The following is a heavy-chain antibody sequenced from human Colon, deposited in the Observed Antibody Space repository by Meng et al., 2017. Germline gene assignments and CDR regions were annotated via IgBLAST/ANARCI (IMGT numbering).Heavy chain of an antibody. CDR1: GFTFSSYS. V-gene: IGHV3-21*01. CDR2: ISSSSSYI. J-gene: IGHJ4*02. CDR3: ARDYYYDSSGYRLYYFDY. D-gene: IGHD3-22*01. Sequence: GGSLRLSCAASGFTFSSYSMYWVRQAPGKGLEWVSSISSSSSYIYYADSVKGRFTISRDNAKNSLYLQMNSLRAEDTAVYYCARDYYYDSSGYRLYYFDYWGQGTLVTVSS.